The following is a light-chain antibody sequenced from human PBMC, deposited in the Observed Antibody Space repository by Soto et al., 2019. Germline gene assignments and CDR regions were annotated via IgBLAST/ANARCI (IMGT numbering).Light chain of an antibody. CDR2: SNN. Sequence: QSVLTQPPSASGTPGQRVTISCSGSSSNIGSNTVTWYQQLPGTAPKLLIYSNNQRPSGVPDRFSGSKSGTSASLAISGLQSEDEADYYCAACDDSLNGDVFGTGTKLTVL. CDR1: SSNIGSNT. CDR3: AACDDSLNGDV. V-gene: IGLV1-44*01. J-gene: IGLJ1*01.